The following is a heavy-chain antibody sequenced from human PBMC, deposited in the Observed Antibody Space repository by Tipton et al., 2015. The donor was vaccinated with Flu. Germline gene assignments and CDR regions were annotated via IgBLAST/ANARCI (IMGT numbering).Heavy chain of an antibody. V-gene: IGHV3-21*01. D-gene: IGHD7-27*01. J-gene: IGHJ4*02. Sequence: QLVQSGGGLVKPGGSLRLSCAASGFTFSSYSMNWVRQAPGKGLEWVSSISSSSSYIYYADSVKGRFTISRDNAKNSLYLQMNSLRAEDTAVYYCARDSLLGSSGYFDYWGQGTLVTVSS. CDR3: ARDSLLGSSGYFDY. CDR2: ISSSSSYI. CDR1: GFTFSSYS.